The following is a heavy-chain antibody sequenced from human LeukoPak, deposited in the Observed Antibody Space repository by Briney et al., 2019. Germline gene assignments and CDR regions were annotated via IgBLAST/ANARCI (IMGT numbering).Heavy chain of an antibody. CDR3: AKAGMGIAVAAFDY. D-gene: IGHD6-19*01. Sequence: GGSLRLSCAASGFTFDDYAMHWVRQAPGKGLEWVSGISWNSGSIGYADSVKGRFTISRDNAKNSLYLQVNSLRAEDTALYYCAKAGMGIAVAAFDYWGQGTLVTVSS. CDR2: ISWNSGSI. J-gene: IGHJ4*02. CDR1: GFTFDDYA. V-gene: IGHV3-9*01.